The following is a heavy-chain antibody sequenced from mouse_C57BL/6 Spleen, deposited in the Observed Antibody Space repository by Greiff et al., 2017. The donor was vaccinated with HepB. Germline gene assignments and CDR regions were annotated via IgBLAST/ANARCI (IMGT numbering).Heavy chain of an antibody. CDR2: ISYDGSN. D-gene: IGHD4-1*01. V-gene: IGHV3-6*01. Sequence: DVQLQESGPGLVKPSQSLSLTCSVTGYSITSGYYWNWIRQFPGNKLEWMGYISYDGSNNYNPSLKNRISITRDTSKNQFFLKLNSVTTEDTATYYCASLTSYYFDYWGQGTTLTVSS. J-gene: IGHJ2*01. CDR1: GYSITSGYY. CDR3: ASLTSYYFDY.